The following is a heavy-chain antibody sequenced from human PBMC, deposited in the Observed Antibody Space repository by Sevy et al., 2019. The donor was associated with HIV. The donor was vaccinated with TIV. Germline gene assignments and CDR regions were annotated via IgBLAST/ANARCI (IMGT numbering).Heavy chain of an antibody. CDR3: ARVGIAAAGDYYYYMDV. D-gene: IGHD6-13*01. Sequence: GGSLRLSRAASGFTFSSYWMHWVRQAPGKGLVWVSRINSDGSSTSYADSVKGRFTISRDNAKNTLYLQMNSLRAEDTAVYYCARVGIAAAGDYYYYMDVWGKGTTVTVSS. V-gene: IGHV3-74*01. CDR2: INSDGSST. J-gene: IGHJ6*03. CDR1: GFTFSSYW.